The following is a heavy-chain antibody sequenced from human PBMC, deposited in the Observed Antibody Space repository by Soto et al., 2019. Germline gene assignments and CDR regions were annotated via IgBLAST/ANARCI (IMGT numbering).Heavy chain of an antibody. D-gene: IGHD6-25*01. V-gene: IGHV3-30*18. J-gene: IGHJ5*01. CDR3: AKEGRSCPRGSGYFPDS. CDR1: GFTFNNYG. CDR2: ISYDGSDK. Sequence: QVQLVESVGGVVQPGRSLRLSCAASGFTFNNYGLHWIRQAPGKGLEWVTIISYDGSDKKYVGSVKGRVTVSRDNSKNTLYLQMNSLRVEDTAVYYCAKEGRSCPRGSGYFPDSWGQGTLVTVSS.